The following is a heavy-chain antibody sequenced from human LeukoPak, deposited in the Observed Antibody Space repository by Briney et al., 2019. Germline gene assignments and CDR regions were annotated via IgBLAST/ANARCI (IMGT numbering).Heavy chain of an antibody. CDR1: GFTFSSYA. V-gene: IGHV3-23*01. J-gene: IGHJ3*01. CDR3: ARAHYGSGSYYNIP. D-gene: IGHD3-10*01. CDR2: ISGSGGST. Sequence: PGGSLRLSCAASGFTFSSYAMSWVRQAPGKGLEWVSAISGSGGSTYYADSVKGRFTISRDNSKNTLYLQMNSLRAEDTAVYYCARAHYGSGSYYNIPWGQGTMVTVSS.